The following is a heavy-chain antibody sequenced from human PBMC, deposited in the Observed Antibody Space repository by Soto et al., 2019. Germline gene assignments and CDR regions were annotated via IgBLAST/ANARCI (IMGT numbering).Heavy chain of an antibody. D-gene: IGHD2-21*01. CDR1: GFTFSSYG. CDR2: ISYDGSNK. CDR3: ASILSSANDY. V-gene: IGHV3-30*03. Sequence: GGSLRLSCAASGFTFSSYGMHWVRQAPGKGLEWVAVISYDGSNKYYADSVKGRFTISRDNSKNTLYLQMNSLRAEDTAVYYCASILSSANDYWGQGTLVTVFS. J-gene: IGHJ4*02.